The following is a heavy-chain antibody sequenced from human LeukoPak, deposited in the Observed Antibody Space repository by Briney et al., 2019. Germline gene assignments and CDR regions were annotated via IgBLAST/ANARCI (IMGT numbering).Heavy chain of an antibody. CDR1: GSTFSSHA. CDR2: IDASSHYT. Sequence: GGSLRLSCAASGSTFSSHAMSWVRQAPGKGLEWVSAIDASSHYTYYADSVQGRFTISRDNSKNTLYLQMNSLRAEDTALYYCANFVDTSMGGNDYWGQGTLVTVSS. D-gene: IGHD5-18*01. V-gene: IGHV3-23*01. J-gene: IGHJ4*02. CDR3: ANFVDTSMGGNDY.